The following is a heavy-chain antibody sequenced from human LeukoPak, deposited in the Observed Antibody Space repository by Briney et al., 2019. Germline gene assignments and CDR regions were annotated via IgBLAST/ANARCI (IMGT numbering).Heavy chain of an antibody. CDR2: IYYSGST. J-gene: IGHJ4*02. V-gene: IGHV4-59*01. CDR1: GGSISSYY. Sequence: PSETLSLTCTVSGGSISSYYWSWIRQPPGKGLEWIGYIYYSGSTNYNPSLKSRVTISVDTSKNQFSLKLSSVTAADTAVYYCARTEDYFDYWGQGTLATVSS. CDR3: ARTEDYFDY.